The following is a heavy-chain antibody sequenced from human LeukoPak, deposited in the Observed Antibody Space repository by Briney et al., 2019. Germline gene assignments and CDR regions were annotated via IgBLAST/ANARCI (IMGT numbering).Heavy chain of an antibody. J-gene: IGHJ3*02. CDR3: ATIGSSGAFDI. V-gene: IGHV1-2*02. CDR2: INPNSGDT. D-gene: IGHD6-19*01. Sequence: GASVRVSCKASGYTFTGYYVHWVRQAPGQGLEWMGWINPNSGDTSYAQNFQGRVTMTGDTSISTAYLELSRLKSDDTAVYYCATIGSSGAFDIWGQGTMVTVSS. CDR1: GYTFTGYY.